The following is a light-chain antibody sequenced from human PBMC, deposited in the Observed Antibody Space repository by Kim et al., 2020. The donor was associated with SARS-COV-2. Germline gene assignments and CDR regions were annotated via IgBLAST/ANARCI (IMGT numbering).Light chain of an antibody. CDR3: QQRGNWPLT. CDR1: QRVSSY. V-gene: IGKV3-11*01. CDR2: DAP. Sequence: LSPGERSTLACRASQRVSSYLAWYQHKPGHAPRLLIYDAPNRATGIPARFSGSGSGTDFTLTIGSLEPEDFAVYYCQQRGNWPLTFGGRTKVDIK. J-gene: IGKJ4*01.